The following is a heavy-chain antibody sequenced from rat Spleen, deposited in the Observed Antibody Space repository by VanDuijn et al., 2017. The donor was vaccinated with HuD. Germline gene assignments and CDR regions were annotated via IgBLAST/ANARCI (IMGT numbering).Heavy chain of an antibody. CDR3: IRERYGNPASYYFDY. J-gene: IGHJ2*01. Sequence: QVQLKESGPGLVQPSQTLSLTCTVSGFSLISYAVNWIRQPPGKGLEWMGGIWGDGSTNYNSALQSRLSISRDTSKSQVFLKMNSLQTEDTAIYFCIRERYGNPASYYFDYWGQGVMVTVSS. CDR2: IWGDGST. V-gene: IGHV2-13*01. D-gene: IGHD1-7*01. CDR1: GFSLISYA.